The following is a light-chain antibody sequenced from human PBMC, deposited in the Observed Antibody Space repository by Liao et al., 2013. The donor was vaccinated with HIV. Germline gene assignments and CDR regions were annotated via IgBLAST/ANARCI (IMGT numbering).Light chain of an antibody. CDR1: KLGDKY. V-gene: IGLV3-1*01. CDR3: QGWDRSSDRV. CDR2: QDN. J-gene: IGLJ2*01. Sequence: SYEVTQPPSVSVSPGQTAIITCSGDKLGDKYVCWYQQKAGQSPVLVIYQDNKRPSGIPERFSGSNSGNTATLTISGTQAMDEADYYCQGWDRSSDRVFGGGTKLTVL.